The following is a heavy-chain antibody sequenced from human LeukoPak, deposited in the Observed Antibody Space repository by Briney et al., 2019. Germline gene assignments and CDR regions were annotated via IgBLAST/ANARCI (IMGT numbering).Heavy chain of an antibody. V-gene: IGHV3-23*01. Sequence: GGSLRLSCAASGFTFSSYAMSWVRQGPGKGLEWVSGISGSGGITFSADSVKGRFTISRDNSKNTLFLQMNSLRAEDTAIYYCAKDRAYTSTSCYSWGRGTLVTVSS. CDR2: ISGSGGIT. CDR1: GFTFSSYA. J-gene: IGHJ5*02. CDR3: AKDRAYTSTSCYS. D-gene: IGHD2-2*01.